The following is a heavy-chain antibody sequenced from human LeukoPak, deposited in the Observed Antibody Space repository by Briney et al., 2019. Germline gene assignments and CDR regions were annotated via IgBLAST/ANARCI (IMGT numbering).Heavy chain of an antibody. Sequence: PGGSLRLSCAASGFTFSSNSMHWVRQVPGKGLVWVSRINTGRSSTAYADSVKGRFTISRDNAKNTLYLQMDSLRAEDTAIYYCARSNQADDYCLRGTRITVSS. V-gene: IGHV3-74*01. J-gene: IGHJ4*02. D-gene: IGHD1-14*01. CDR3: ARSNQADDY. CDR2: INTGRSST. CDR1: GFTFSSNS.